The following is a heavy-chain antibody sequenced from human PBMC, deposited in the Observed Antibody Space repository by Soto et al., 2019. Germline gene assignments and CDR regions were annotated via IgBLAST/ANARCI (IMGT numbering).Heavy chain of an antibody. D-gene: IGHD6-19*01. Sequence: GESLKISCKGSGYSFTTYWIGWVRQLPGQGLEWMGAMFPGDSDTRYSPSFQGQVTMSADPSTNTAYLEWSSLKAADSAMYYCARVPDSSLGTMDVWGQGTPVTVSS. CDR1: GYSFTTYW. V-gene: IGHV5-51*01. CDR2: MFPGDSDT. J-gene: IGHJ6*02. CDR3: ARVPDSSLGTMDV.